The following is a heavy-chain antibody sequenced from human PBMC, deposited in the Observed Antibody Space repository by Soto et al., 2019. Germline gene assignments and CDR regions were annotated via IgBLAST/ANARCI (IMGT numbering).Heavy chain of an antibody. CDR3: AKGKGMATITAVFDY. CDR2: ISGSGGST. J-gene: IGHJ4*02. Sequence: HPGGSLRLSCAASGFTFSSYAMSWVRQAPGKGLEWVSAISGSGGSTYYADSVKGRFTISRDNSKNTLYLQMNSLRAEDTAVYYCAKGKGMATITAVFDYWGQGTLVTVSS. D-gene: IGHD5-12*01. CDR1: GFTFSSYA. V-gene: IGHV3-23*01.